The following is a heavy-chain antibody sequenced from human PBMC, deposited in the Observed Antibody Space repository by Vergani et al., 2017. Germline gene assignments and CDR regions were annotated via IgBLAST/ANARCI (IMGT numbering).Heavy chain of an antibody. CDR1: GGTFSSYT. CDR2: IIPILGIA. V-gene: IGHV1-69*08. Sequence: QVQLVQSGAEVKKPGSSVKVSCKASGGTFSSYTISWVRQAPGQGLEWMGRIIPILGIANYAQKFQGRVTITADKSTSTAYMELSSLRSEDTAVYYCARDWAIPGVYYYMNVWGKGTTVTVSS. D-gene: IGHD2-21*01. J-gene: IGHJ6*03. CDR3: ARDWAIPGVYYYMNV.